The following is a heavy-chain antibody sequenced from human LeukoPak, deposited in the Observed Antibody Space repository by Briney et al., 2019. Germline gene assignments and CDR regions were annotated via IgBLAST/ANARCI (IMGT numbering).Heavy chain of an antibody. CDR3: ARAPDTEFDY. CDR1: GFTVSSNY. V-gene: IGHV3-53*01. CDR2: IYSGGST. J-gene: IGHJ4*02. D-gene: IGHD5-18*01. Sequence: GGSLRLSCAASGFTVSSNYMSWVRQAPGKGLEWVSVIYSGGSTYYADSVKGRFTISRDNSKNTLYLQMNSLRAEDTAVYFCARAPDTEFDYWGQGTLVTVSS.